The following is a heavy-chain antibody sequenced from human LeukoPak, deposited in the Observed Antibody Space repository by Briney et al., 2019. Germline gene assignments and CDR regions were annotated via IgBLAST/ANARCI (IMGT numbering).Heavy chain of an antibody. V-gene: IGHV1-2*04. CDR2: INPNSGGT. Sequence: ASVKVSCKASGYTFTGYYMHWVRQAPGQGLEWMGWINPNSGGTNYAQKFQGWVTMTRDTSISTAYMELSRLRSDDTAVYYCARAYYYYDSSGPLGYWGQGTLVTVSS. CDR1: GYTFTGYY. D-gene: IGHD3-22*01. CDR3: ARAYYYYDSSGPLGY. J-gene: IGHJ4*02.